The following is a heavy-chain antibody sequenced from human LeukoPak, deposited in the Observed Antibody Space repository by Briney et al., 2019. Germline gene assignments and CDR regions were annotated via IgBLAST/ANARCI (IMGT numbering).Heavy chain of an antibody. CDR1: GFTFSSYG. J-gene: IGHJ6*03. CDR3: AKIEDYYYYYYKDV. Sequence: PGGSLRLSCAASGFTFSSYGMSWVRPAPGKGLEWVSAISGSGNTTYYADSVKGRFTISRDNSKNTLYLQMNSLRAEDTAVYYCAKIEDYYYYYYKDVWGKGTTVTISS. V-gene: IGHV3-23*01. CDR2: ISGSGNTT.